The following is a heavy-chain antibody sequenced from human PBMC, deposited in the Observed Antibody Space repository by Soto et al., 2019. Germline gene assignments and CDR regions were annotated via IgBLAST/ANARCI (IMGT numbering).Heavy chain of an antibody. D-gene: IGHD1-26*01. CDR3: ARDGGSGGYYYYYGMDV. CDR2: ISAYNGNT. Sequence: QVQLVQSGAEVKKPGASVKVSCKASGYTFTSYGISWVRQAPGQGLEWMGWISAYNGNTNYAQKLQGRGTMTTDTSTSTAYMELRSLRSDDTAVYYCARDGGSGGYYYYYGMDVWGQGTTVTVSS. CDR1: GYTFTSYG. J-gene: IGHJ6*02. V-gene: IGHV1-18*01.